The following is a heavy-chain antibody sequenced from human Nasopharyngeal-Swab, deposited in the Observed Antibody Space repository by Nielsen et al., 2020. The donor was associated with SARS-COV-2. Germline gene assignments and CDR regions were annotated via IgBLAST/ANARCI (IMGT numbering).Heavy chain of an antibody. J-gene: IGHJ6*03. CDR3: ARGASIAVAGILLPDYYYYMDV. D-gene: IGHD6-19*01. CDR2: INHSGST. Sequence: SETLSLTCAVYGGSFSGYYWSWIRQPPGKGLEWIGEINHSGSTNYNPSLESRVIISVDTSKNQFSLKLSSVTAADTAVYYCARGASIAVAGILLPDYYYYMDVWGKGTTVTVSS. CDR1: GGSFSGYY. V-gene: IGHV4-34*01.